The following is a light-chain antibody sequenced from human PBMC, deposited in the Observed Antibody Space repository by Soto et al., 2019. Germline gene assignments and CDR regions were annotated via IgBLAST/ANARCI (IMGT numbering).Light chain of an antibody. Sequence: EIVLTQSPGTLSLSPGERATLSCRASQSVSSSSLAWYQQQPGQAPRLLIYGASSRATGIPDRFSGSGSGTDFPLTISRLEPEDFAVFYCQQYGSSPYTFGQGTKLEIK. CDR3: QQYGSSPYT. CDR2: GAS. J-gene: IGKJ2*01. CDR1: QSVSSSS. V-gene: IGKV3-20*01.